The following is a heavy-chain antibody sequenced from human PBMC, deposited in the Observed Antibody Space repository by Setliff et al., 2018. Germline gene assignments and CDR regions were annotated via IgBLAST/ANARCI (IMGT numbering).Heavy chain of an antibody. D-gene: IGHD3-10*01. J-gene: IGHJ4*02. V-gene: IGHV3-23*01. CDR1: GFTFSSYA. CDR3: AKVTNHYGSGSYLDY. Sequence: GGSLRLSCAASGFTFSSYAMSWVRQAPGKGLEWVSAISGSGVSTYYADSVKGRFTISRDNSKNTLYLQMNSLRAEDTAVYYCAKVTNHYGSGSYLDYWGQGTQVTVSS. CDR2: ISGSGVST.